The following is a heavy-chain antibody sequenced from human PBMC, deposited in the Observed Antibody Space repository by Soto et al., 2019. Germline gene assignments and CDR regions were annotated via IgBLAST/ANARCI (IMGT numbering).Heavy chain of an antibody. CDR3: ARAGRDGYNSFSGSPNWFDP. CDR1: GGSTSSYY. Sequence: ETLSLTCTVSGGSTSSYYWSWIRQPPGKGLEWIGYIYYSGSTNYNPSLKSRVTISVDTSKNQFSLKLSSVTAADTAVYYCARAGRDGYNSFSGSPNWFDPWGQGTLVTVSS. D-gene: IGHD5-12*01. V-gene: IGHV4-59*01. J-gene: IGHJ5*02. CDR2: IYYSGST.